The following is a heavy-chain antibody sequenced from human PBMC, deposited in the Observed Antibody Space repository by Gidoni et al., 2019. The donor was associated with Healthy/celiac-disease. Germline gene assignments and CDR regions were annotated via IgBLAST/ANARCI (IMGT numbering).Heavy chain of an antibody. CDR1: GGSFSGYY. CDR2: INHSGST. J-gene: IGHJ4*02. V-gene: IGHV4-34*01. CDR3: ARAVDCSSTSCYLDY. Sequence: QVQLQQWGAGLLKPSETLSLTCAVYGGSFSGYYWSWIRQPPGKGLEWIGKINHSGSTNYNPSLKSRVTISVDTSKNQFSLKLSSVTAADTAVYYCARAVDCSSTSCYLDYWGQGTLVTVSS. D-gene: IGHD2-2*01.